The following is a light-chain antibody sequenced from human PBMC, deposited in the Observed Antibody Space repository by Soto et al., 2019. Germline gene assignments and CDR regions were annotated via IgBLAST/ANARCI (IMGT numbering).Light chain of an antibody. CDR2: DSS. V-gene: IGKV3-11*01. CDR3: QKRSNWPRT. Sequence: EIVLTQSPATLSLSPGERATLSCRASQSVSSYLAWYQQKPGQAPRLLIYDSSNRAAGIPARFSGSGSGTDFTLTISNLEPEDCAVYYSQKRSNWPRTFGQGTKVEIK. CDR1: QSVSSY. J-gene: IGKJ1*01.